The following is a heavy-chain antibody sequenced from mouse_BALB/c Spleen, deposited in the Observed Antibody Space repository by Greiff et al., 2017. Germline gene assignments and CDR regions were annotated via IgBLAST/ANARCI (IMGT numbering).Heavy chain of an antibody. V-gene: IGHV14-4*02. Sequence: EVQLQQSGAELVRSGASVKLSCTASGFNIKDYYMHWVKQRPEQGLEWIGWIDPENGDTEYAPKFQGKATMTADTSSNTAYLQLSSLTSEDTAVYYCTLTGTGAMDYWGQGTSVTVSS. J-gene: IGHJ4*01. D-gene: IGHD4-1*01. CDR3: TLTGTGAMDY. CDR2: IDPENGDT. CDR1: GFNIKDYY.